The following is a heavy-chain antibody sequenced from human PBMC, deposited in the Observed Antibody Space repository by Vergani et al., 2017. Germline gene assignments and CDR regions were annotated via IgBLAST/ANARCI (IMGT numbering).Heavy chain of an antibody. J-gene: IGHJ4*02. Sequence: QVQLQESGPGLVQPAETLSLTCVVSNSSINSNYYWGWIRQSPGKRLEWIGSVSHSGSTFSNPSLKSRVTISVDKSKKLISLILNSVTAADMAVYYCVRDAINYDVLTGYYIGLDSWGQGTLVTVSS. CDR3: VRDAINYDVLTGYYIGLDS. V-gene: IGHV4-38-2*01. D-gene: IGHD3-9*01. CDR2: VSHSGST. CDR1: NSSINSNYY.